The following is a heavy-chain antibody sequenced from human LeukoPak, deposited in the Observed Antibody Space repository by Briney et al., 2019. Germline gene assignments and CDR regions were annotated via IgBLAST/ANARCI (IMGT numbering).Heavy chain of an antibody. CDR1: GGTFSSYT. CDR2: IIPILGIA. Sequence: ASVKVSCKASGGTFSSYTISWVRQAPGQGLEWMGRIIPILGIANYAQKFQGRVTITADKSTSTAYMELSSLRSEDMAVYYCARPTPYDRSGYYYEYFQHWGQGTLVTVSS. J-gene: IGHJ1*01. CDR3: ARPTPYDRSGYYYEYFQH. D-gene: IGHD3-22*01. V-gene: IGHV1-69*02.